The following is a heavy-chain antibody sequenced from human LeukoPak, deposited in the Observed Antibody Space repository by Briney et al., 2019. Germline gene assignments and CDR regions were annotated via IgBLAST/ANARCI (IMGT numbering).Heavy chain of an antibody. V-gene: IGHV3-11*01. CDR2: ISSSGSTI. CDR1: GFSFSDYY. CDR3: ARDSVVRGVISYYYYGMDV. Sequence: GGSLRLSCAASGFSFSDYYMSWIRQAPGKGLEWVSYISSSGSTIYYADSVKGRFTISRDNAKNSLYLQMNSLRAEDTAVYYCARDSVVRGVISYYYYGMDVWGQGTTVTVSS. D-gene: IGHD3-10*01. J-gene: IGHJ6*02.